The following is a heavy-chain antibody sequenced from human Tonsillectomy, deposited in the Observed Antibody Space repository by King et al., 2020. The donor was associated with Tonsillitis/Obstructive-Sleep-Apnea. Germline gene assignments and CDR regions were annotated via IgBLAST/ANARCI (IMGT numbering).Heavy chain of an antibody. V-gene: IGHV3-43*02. CDR1: GFTFDDYA. D-gene: IGHD1/OR15-1a*01. CDR3: AKEKEHIPGYAFYI. Sequence: VQLVESGGGVVQPGGSLRLSCAASGFTFDDYAMHWVRQAPGKGLEWVSLISGDGGYTYYADSVKGRFTISRDNSKNSLYLQINSLRTEDTALYSCAKEKEHIPGYAFYIWGQGTLVTVSS. J-gene: IGHJ3*02. CDR2: ISGDGGYT.